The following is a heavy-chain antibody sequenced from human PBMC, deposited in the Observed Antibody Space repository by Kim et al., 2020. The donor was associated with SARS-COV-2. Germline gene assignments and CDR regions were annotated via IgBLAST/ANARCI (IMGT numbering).Heavy chain of an antibody. V-gene: IGHV4-31*03. CDR1: GGSISSGGYY. D-gene: IGHD1-26*01. CDR2: IYYSGST. Sequence: SETLSLTCTVSGGSISSGGYYWSWIRQHPGKGLEWIGCIYYSGSTFYNPSLKSRVTLSVDTSKNQFSLKLSSVTAADTAVYYCAKTGDGSFRYFQHWGQG. J-gene: IGHJ1*01. CDR3: AKTGDGSFRYFQH.